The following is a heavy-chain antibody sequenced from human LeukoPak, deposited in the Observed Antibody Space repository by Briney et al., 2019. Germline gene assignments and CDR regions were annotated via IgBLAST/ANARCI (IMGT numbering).Heavy chain of an antibody. Sequence: GASVKVSRKVSGYTLTELSMHWVRQAPGKGLEWMGGFDPEDGETIYAQKFQCRVTMTEDTSTDTAYMELSSLRSEDTAVYYCATAPRVPRGYSGYERDIWGQGTMVTVSS. CDR2: FDPEDGET. J-gene: IGHJ3*02. V-gene: IGHV1-24*01. D-gene: IGHD5-12*01. CDR1: GYTLTELS. CDR3: ATAPRVPRGYSGYERDI.